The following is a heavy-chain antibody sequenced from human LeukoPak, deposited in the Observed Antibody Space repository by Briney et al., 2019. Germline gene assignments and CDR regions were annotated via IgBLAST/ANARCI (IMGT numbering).Heavy chain of an antibody. V-gene: IGHV1-2*02. Sequence: ASVKVSCKASGYTFTVYNQHWGRQAPGPGHEWKGCINTNSGDTNYAQKFQGRVTMTRDTSLSTAYMELSSLRSDDTAVYYCARDKNPTVFYYWGQGSLVTVSS. CDR2: INTNSGDT. CDR1: GYTFTVYN. CDR3: ARDKNPTVFYY. J-gene: IGHJ4*02.